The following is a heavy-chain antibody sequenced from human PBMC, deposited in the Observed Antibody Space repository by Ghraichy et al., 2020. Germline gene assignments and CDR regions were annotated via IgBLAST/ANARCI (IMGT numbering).Heavy chain of an antibody. D-gene: IGHD6-13*01. V-gene: IGHV3-23*01. CDR1: GFTFSSYA. J-gene: IGHJ4*02. CDR3: VKGRQAAAGYDFDY. CDR2: INGSDGTT. Sequence: GGSLRLSCAASGFTFSSYAMSWVRQAPGKGLEWVSDINGSDGTTFYADSVKGRFTMSRDNSRKILSLQMNSLRAEDTAVYYCVKGRQAAAGYDFDYWGQGTLVTVSS.